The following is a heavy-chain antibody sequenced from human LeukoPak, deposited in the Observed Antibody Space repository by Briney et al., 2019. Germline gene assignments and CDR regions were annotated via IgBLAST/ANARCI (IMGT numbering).Heavy chain of an antibody. V-gene: IGHV3-23*01. CDR3: AKARTYCGGDCYSADYDY. Sequence: GGSLRLPCAASGFTFSSYAMSWVRQAPGKGLEWVSAISGSGGSTYYADSVKGRFTISRDNSKNTLYLQMNSLRADDTAVYYCAKARTYCGGDCYSADYDYWGQGTLVTVSS. CDR2: ISGSGGST. J-gene: IGHJ4*02. CDR1: GFTFSSYA. D-gene: IGHD2-21*02.